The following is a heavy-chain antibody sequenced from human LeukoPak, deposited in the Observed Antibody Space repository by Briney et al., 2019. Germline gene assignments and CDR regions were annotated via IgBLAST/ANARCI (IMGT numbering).Heavy chain of an antibody. Sequence: SETLSLTCTVSGGSISSGDYYWSCIRQPPGKGLEWIGYIYYSGSTYYNPSLKSRVTISVDTSKNQFSLKLSFVTAADTAVYYCARARGYCSSTSCFLNYYYYYYMDVWGKGTTVTVSS. CDR3: ARARGYCSSTSCFLNYYYYYYMDV. CDR2: IYYSGST. CDR1: GGSISSGDYY. V-gene: IGHV4-30-4*08. D-gene: IGHD2-2*01. J-gene: IGHJ6*03.